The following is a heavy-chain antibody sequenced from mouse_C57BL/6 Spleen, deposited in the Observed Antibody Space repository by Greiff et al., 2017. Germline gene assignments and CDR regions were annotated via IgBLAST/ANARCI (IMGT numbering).Heavy chain of an antibody. CDR2: IYPGDGDT. CDR3: AREGGYYDYYAMDY. Sequence: QVQLQQSGPELVKPGASVKISCKASGYAFSSSWMNWVKQRPGKGLEWIGRIYPGDGDTNYNGKFKGKATLTAAKSSSTAYMQLSSLTSEDSAVYVCAREGGYYDYYAMDYWGQGTSVTVSS. CDR1: GYAFSSSW. J-gene: IGHJ4*01. V-gene: IGHV1-82*01. D-gene: IGHD2-3*01.